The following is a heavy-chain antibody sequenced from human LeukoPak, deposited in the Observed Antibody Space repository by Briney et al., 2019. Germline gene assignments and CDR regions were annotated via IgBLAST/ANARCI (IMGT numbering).Heavy chain of an antibody. Sequence: GGSLRLSCAASGFTFNTYSMNWVRQAPGKGLEWVSSISDNSNYIYYSDSVEGRFTISRDNAKNSLYLQMNSLRAEDTAVYYCARGKDIVVVPAAGGYYFDYWGQGTLVTVSS. CDR3: ARGKDIVVVPAAGGYYFDY. V-gene: IGHV3-21*01. D-gene: IGHD2-2*01. CDR2: ISDNSNYI. J-gene: IGHJ4*02. CDR1: GFTFNTYS.